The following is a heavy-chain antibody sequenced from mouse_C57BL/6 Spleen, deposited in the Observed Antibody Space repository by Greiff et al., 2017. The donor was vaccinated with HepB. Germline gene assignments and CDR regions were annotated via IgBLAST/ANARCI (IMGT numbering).Heavy chain of an antibody. D-gene: IGHD1-1*01. Sequence: EVMLVESGGGLVKPGGSLKLSCAASGFTFSSYTMSWVRQTPEKRLEWVATISGGGGNTYYPDSVKGRFTISRDNAKNTLYLQMSSLRSEDTALYYCARLYGSSYHYAMDYWGQGTSVTVSS. CDR3: ARLYGSSYHYAMDY. J-gene: IGHJ4*01. V-gene: IGHV5-9*01. CDR1: GFTFSSYT. CDR2: ISGGGGNT.